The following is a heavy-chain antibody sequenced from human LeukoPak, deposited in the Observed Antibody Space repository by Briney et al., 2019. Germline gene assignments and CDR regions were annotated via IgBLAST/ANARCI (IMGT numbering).Heavy chain of an antibody. Sequence: GGSLRLSCAASGFTFSSYSMNWVRQAPGKGLEWVSSISGSSSYIYYADSVKGRFTISRDNAKNSLYLQMNSLRAEDTAVYYCAREYCSSTSCEEDYWGQGTLVTVSS. CDR1: GFTFSSYS. CDR2: ISGSSSYI. CDR3: AREYCSSTSCEEDY. J-gene: IGHJ4*02. D-gene: IGHD2-2*01. V-gene: IGHV3-21*01.